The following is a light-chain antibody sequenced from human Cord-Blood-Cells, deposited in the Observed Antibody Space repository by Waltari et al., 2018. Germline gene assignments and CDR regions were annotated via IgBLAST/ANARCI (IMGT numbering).Light chain of an antibody. Sequence: DIQMTQSPSTLSASVGDRVTITCRASQSISSWLAWYQQKPGKAPKLLIYKASSLERGVPSRFSGSGSGTEFTLTISSLQPDDFATYYCQQYNSYSYTFGHGTKLEIK. CDR1: QSISSW. V-gene: IGKV1-5*03. CDR3: QQYNSYSYT. CDR2: KAS. J-gene: IGKJ2*01.